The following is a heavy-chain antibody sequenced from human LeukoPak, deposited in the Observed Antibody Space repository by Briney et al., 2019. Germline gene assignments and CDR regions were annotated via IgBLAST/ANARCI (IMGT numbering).Heavy chain of an antibody. D-gene: IGHD6-19*01. CDR3: AREPHSSGWSLNWFDP. CDR1: GYSISSGYY. Sequence: SETLSLTCTVSGYSISSGYYWGWIRQPPGKGLEWIGSIYHSGSTYHNPSLKSRVTISVDTSKNQFSLKLSSVTAADTAVYYCAREPHSSGWSLNWFDPWGQGTLVTVSS. J-gene: IGHJ5*02. V-gene: IGHV4-38-2*02. CDR2: IYHSGST.